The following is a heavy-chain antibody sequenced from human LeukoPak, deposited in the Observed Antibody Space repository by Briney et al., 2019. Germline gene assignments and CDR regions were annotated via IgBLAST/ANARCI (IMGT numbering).Heavy chain of an antibody. D-gene: IGHD3-22*01. Sequence: PSETLSLTCTVSGYSISSGDYWGWIRRPPGKGLEGIGNIYQNGRTYYNPSLKSRVTISVDTSKNQFSLKLSSVTAADTAVYYCARFRTDDTSGYYGGSFDYWGQGTLVTVSS. J-gene: IGHJ4*02. CDR3: ARFRTDDTSGYYGGSFDY. CDR1: GYSISSGDY. CDR2: IYQNGRT. V-gene: IGHV4-38-2*02.